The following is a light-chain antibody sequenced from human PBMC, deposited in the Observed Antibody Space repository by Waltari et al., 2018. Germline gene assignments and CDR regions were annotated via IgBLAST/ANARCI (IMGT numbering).Light chain of an antibody. CDR3: QKYWTLPAT. CDR2: EAS. J-gene: IGKJ1*01. V-gene: IGKV3-20*01. Sequence: EIVLTQYPGTLSLSPGERATLSCRVSQSVSRYLAWYQQKPGQAPRLRIYEASRRATGIPDRFSGSGSGTDFTLTISRLEPEDFAVYYCQKYWTLPATFGQGTKVEIK. CDR1: QSVSRY.